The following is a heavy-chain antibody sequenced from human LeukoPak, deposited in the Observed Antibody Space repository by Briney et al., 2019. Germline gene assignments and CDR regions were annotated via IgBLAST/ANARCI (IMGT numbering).Heavy chain of an antibody. CDR3: LYSSGWYSFDY. CDR2: INHSGST. D-gene: IGHD6-19*01. Sequence: SETLSLTCAVYGGSFSGYYWSWIRQPPGKGLEWIGEINHSGSTNYNPSLKGRVTISVDTSKNQFSLKLSSVTAADTAVYYCLYSSGWYSFDYWGQGTLVTVSS. V-gene: IGHV4-34*01. J-gene: IGHJ4*02. CDR1: GGSFSGYY.